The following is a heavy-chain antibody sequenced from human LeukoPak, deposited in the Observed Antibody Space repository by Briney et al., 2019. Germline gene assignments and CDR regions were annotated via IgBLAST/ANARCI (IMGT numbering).Heavy chain of an antibody. D-gene: IGHD3-22*01. CDR2: ISSSGSTI. CDR3: ARDRYYYDSSGKYDY. J-gene: IGHJ4*02. Sequence: GGSLRLSCAASGFTFSDYYMSWIRQAPGKGLEWVSYISSSGSTIYYADFVKGRFTISRDNAKNSLYLQMNSLRAEDTAVYYCARDRYYYDSSGKYDYWGQGTLVTVSS. V-gene: IGHV3-11*01. CDR1: GFTFSDYY.